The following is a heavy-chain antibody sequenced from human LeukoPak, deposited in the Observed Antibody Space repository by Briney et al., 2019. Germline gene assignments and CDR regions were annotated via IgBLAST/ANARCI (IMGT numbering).Heavy chain of an antibody. CDR2: MNPNSGST. CDR1: GYTFTNYD. CDR3: ARVLLWFGELLMEEVWFDP. D-gene: IGHD3-10*01. J-gene: IGHJ5*02. Sequence: ASVKVSCKASGYTFTNYDFNWMRQATGQGLEWMGWMNPNSGSTGYAQKFQGRVTMTRNTSISTAYMELSSLRSEDTAVYYCARVLLWFGELLMEEVWFDPWGQGTLVTVSS. V-gene: IGHV1-8*01.